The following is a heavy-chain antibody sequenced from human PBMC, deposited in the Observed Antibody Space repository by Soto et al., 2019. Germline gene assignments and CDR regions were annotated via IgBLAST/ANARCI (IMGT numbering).Heavy chain of an antibody. CDR1: GDSISNDNW. J-gene: IGHJ4*02. V-gene: IGHV4-4*02. CDR2: IYHSGGT. CDR3: VGLGYFPVDS. D-gene: IGHD3-22*01. Sequence: QVQLQESGPGLVKPSGTLSLTCAVSGDSISNDNWWGWARQPPGKGLEWIGEIYHSGGTNYNPSLKSRVTVSVDESKNQFSLHLNSVPAADTAVYYCVGLGYFPVDSWGQGALVTVSS.